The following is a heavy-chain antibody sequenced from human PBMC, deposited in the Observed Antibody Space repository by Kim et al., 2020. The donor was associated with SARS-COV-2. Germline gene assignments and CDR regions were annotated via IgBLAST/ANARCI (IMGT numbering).Heavy chain of an antibody. D-gene: IGHD2-15*01. CDR3: AREAMTGYCSGGSCLPYYGMDV. V-gene: IGHV1-8*01. CDR2: MNPNSGNT. Sequence: ASVKVSCKASGYTFTSYDINWVRQATGQGLEWMGWMNPNSGNTGYAQKFQGRVTMTRNTSISTAYMELSSLRSEDTAVYYCAREAMTGYCSGGSCLPYYGMDVWGQGTTVAVSS. J-gene: IGHJ6*02. CDR1: GYTFTSYD.